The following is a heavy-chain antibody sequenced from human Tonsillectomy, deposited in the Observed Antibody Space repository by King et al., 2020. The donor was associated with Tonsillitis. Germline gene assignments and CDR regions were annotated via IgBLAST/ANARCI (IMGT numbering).Heavy chain of an antibody. CDR1: GFTFSSYA. Sequence: EVQLVESGGGLVQPGGSLRLSCAASGFTFSSYAMSWVRQAPGKGLEWVSAISGSGGSTYYADSVKGRFTISSDNSTNTLYLQMNSLRAEDTAGYYCAKDPYYNESSGYYYNAFDIWGQGTLVTVSS. CDR2: ISGSGGST. V-gene: IGHV3-23*04. D-gene: IGHD3-22*01. CDR3: AKDPYYNESSGYYYNAFDI. J-gene: IGHJ3*02.